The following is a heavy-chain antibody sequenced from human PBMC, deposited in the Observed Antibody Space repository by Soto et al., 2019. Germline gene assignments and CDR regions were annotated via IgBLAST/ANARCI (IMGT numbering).Heavy chain of an antibody. D-gene: IGHD3-9*01. Sequence: VQLLESGGGLVQPGGSLRLSCAASGFTFSSYAMSWVRQAPGKGLEWVSAISGSGDRTYYADSVKGRFTISRDNSKNTLYVQMNSLRAEDTAVYYCAKDNLTGYFFDYWGQGTLVTVSS. CDR1: GFTFSSYA. CDR3: AKDNLTGYFFDY. V-gene: IGHV3-23*01. J-gene: IGHJ4*02. CDR2: ISGSGDRT.